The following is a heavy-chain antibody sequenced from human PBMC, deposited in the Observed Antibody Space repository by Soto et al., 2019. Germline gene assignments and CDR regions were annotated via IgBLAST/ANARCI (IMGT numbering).Heavy chain of an antibody. D-gene: IGHD1-26*01. J-gene: IGHJ6*02. CDR1: GFTFSSYS. V-gene: IGHV3-48*02. CDR2: ISSSSSTI. CDR3: ARDPLGGYYYYGMDV. Sequence: EVKLVESGGGLVQPGGSLRLSCAASGFTFSSYSMNWVRQAPGKGLEWVSYISSSSSTIYYADSVKGRFTISRDNAKNSLYLQMNSLRDEDTAVYYCARDPLGGYYYYGMDVWGQGTTVTVSS.